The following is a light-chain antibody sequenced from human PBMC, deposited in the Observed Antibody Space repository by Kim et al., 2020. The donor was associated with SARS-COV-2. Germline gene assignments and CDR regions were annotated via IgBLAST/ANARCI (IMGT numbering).Light chain of an antibody. CDR3: QSYDNSLSAYV. Sequence: QRVTISCTGSISNIGADYDVHWYQQLPGTAPKLLMFGTSNRPSGVPDRFSGSKSGTSASLAITGLQADDEAAYYCQSYDNSLSAYVFGTGTEVTVL. J-gene: IGLJ1*01. V-gene: IGLV1-40*01. CDR1: ISNIGADYD. CDR2: GTS.